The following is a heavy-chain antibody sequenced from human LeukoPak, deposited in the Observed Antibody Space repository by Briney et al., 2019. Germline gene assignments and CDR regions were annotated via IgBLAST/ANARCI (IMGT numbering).Heavy chain of an antibody. CDR3: ARGKAMNGC. D-gene: IGHD2-2*01. J-gene: IGHJ4*02. CDR2: ISSNGGST. Sequence: PGGSLRLSCAASGFTFSSYAMHWVRQAPGKGLEYVSAISSNGGSTYYANSVKGRFTISRDNSKNTLYLQMGSLRAEDMAVYYCARGKAMNGCWGQVIMVTVSS. V-gene: IGHV3-64*01. CDR1: GFTFSSYA.